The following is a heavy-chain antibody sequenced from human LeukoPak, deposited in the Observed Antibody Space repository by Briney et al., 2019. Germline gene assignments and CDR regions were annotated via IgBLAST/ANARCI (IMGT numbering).Heavy chain of an antibody. Sequence: GGSLSLSCAASGFTFNICAMIGVRQAPGKGVEWVSAIRGGGGSTYYANSVEGRFTIARDNSKNMLYLQMNSLRAEDTAVYYCAKDITGYYRPIDYWGQGTLVTVSS. J-gene: IGHJ4*02. CDR3: AKDITGYYRPIDY. D-gene: IGHD3-9*01. CDR2: IRGGGGST. CDR1: GFTFNICA. V-gene: IGHV3-23*01.